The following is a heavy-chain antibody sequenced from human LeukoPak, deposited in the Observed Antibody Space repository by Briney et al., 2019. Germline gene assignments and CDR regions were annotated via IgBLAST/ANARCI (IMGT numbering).Heavy chain of an antibody. CDR3: ARHSCYDS. CDR1: GFTFTTYS. D-gene: IGHD3-16*01. Sequence: HGESLKISCKGSGFTFTTYSYAWVRQMPGKGLEWMGVIYAGDSSTRYSPSFQGQVTISVDKSISTAYLQWSSLKASDSAIYYCARHSCYDSWGQGTLVTVSP. J-gene: IGHJ4*02. CDR2: IYAGDSST. V-gene: IGHV5-51*01.